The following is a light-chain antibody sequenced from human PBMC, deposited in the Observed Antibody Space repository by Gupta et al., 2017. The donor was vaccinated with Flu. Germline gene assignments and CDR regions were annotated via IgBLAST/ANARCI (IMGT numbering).Light chain of an antibody. V-gene: IGLV6-57*01. J-gene: IGLJ3*02. Sequence: IARSYVQWYKNSPGSSPTPLRYEDNQRPSGVPDRVSGSIDSSSNSASLTISGLKTEDEADYYCQSYDSSNWVFGGGTKLTVL. CDR2: EDN. CDR1: IARSY. CDR3: QSYDSSNWV.